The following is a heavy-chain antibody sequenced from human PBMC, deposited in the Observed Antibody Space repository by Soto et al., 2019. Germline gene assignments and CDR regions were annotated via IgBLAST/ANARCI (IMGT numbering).Heavy chain of an antibody. V-gene: IGHV4-31*03. CDR1: GGSISSGGYY. J-gene: IGHJ5*02. CDR2: IYYSGST. CDR3: GRDLGGGRWGSRGRESWFDP. Sequence: QVQLQESGPGLVKPSQTLSLTCTVSGGSISSGGYYWSWIRQHPGKGLEWIGYIYYSGSTYYNPSLRSRVTLSVDTSKNQFSLKLRSVTAADTAGYYWGRDLGGGRWGSRGRESWFDPWGQGTLVTVSS. D-gene: IGHD3-16*01.